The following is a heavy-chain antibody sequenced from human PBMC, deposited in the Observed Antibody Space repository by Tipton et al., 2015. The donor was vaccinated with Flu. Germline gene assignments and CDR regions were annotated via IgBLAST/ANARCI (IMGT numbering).Heavy chain of an antibody. J-gene: IGHJ1*01. V-gene: IGHV3-7*04. CDR2: IPGDAKNK. CDR3: ATDGHSFQY. CDR1: GVTFNSYW. Sequence: GSLRLSCVASGVTFNSYWMSWVRQAPGKGLEWVADIPGDAKNKYYAESVKGRFTISRDNDKNSACLQMDRLRDEDTAIYYCATDGHSFQYWGQGTLITVSS.